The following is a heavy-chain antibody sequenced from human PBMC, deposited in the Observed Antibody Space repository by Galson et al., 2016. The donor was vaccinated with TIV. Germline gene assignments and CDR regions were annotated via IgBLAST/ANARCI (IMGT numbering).Heavy chain of an antibody. CDR1: GDSVSSNSAV. CDR2: TYYRSEWNS. Sequence: CAISGDSVSSNSAVWNWIRQSPSRGLEWLGRTYYRSEWNSDYAVSVRSRIVIKADRSKNQFFLQLNSVTPEDTAVYFCARGRSGYNSTYYYYGMDVWGQGTTVSVSS. CDR3: ARGRSGYNSTYYYYGMDV. J-gene: IGHJ6*02. V-gene: IGHV6-1*01. D-gene: IGHD5-24*01.